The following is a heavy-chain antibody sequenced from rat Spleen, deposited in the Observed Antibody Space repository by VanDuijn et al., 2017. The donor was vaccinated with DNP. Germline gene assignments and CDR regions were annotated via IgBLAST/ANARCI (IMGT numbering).Heavy chain of an antibody. D-gene: IGHD5-1*01. CDR3: ARVQLGYYAMDA. CDR1: GFTFSNYY. J-gene: IGHJ4*01. V-gene: IGHV5-25*01. Sequence: EVQLVESGGGLVQPGRSMKLSCAASGFTFSNYYMAWVRQAPTKGLAWVASISTGGGNPYYLDSVEGRFTISRDNAKSTLSLQMDSLRSEDTATFYCARVQLGYYAMDAWGQGPSVTVSS. CDR2: ISTGGGNP.